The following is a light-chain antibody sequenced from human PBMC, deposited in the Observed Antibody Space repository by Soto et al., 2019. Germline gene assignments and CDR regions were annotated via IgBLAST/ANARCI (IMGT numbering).Light chain of an antibody. V-gene: IGLV1-47*02. Sequence: QSVLTQPPSASGTPGQGVTISCSGSSSNIGTNYVYWYQQLPGTAPKLLIYSNNQRPSGIPARFSGSKSGTSASLAISGLRSEDEADYYCAAWDNGLSAWVFGGGTKVTVL. CDR2: SNN. J-gene: IGLJ3*02. CDR3: AAWDNGLSAWV. CDR1: SSNIGTNY.